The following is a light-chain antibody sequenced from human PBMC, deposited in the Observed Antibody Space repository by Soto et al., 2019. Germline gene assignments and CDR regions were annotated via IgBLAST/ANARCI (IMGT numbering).Light chain of an antibody. CDR2: NTS. CDR1: TGAVTSGYY. J-gene: IGLJ2*01. V-gene: IGLV7-43*01. Sequence: QTVVTQEPSLTVSPGGTVTLTCASSTGAVTSGYYPNWFQQKPGQAPRALIYNTSNKHSWTPARFSGSLLGGKAALTLSGVQPEDEAEYYCLLFDGGSLVFGGGTKVTVL. CDR3: LLFDGGSLV.